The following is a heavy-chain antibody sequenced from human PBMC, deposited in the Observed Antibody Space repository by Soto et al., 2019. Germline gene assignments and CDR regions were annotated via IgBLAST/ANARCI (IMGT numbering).Heavy chain of an antibody. V-gene: IGHV3-33*01. J-gene: IGHJ6*02. CDR2: IWYDGSNK. CDR1: GFTFSSYG. Sequence: GGSLRLSCAASGFTFSSYGMHWVRQAPGKGLEWVAVIWYDGSNKYYADSVKGRFTISRDNSKNTLYLQMNSLRAEDTAVYYCARDTTGARDYYYGMDVWGQGTTVTVSS. D-gene: IGHD1-1*01. CDR3: ARDTTGARDYYYGMDV.